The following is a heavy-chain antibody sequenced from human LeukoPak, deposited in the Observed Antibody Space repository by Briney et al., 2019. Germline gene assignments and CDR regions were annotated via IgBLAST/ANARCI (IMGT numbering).Heavy chain of an antibody. V-gene: IGHV1-2*06. Sequence: ASVKVSCKASGYTFTGYYMHWVRQAPGQGLEWMGRINPNSGGTNYAQKFQGRVTMTRDTSISTAYMELSRLGSDDTAVYYCARSSGPGRPRVDYWGQGTLVTVSS. CDR2: INPNSGGT. J-gene: IGHJ4*02. D-gene: IGHD3-10*01. CDR1: GYTFTGYY. CDR3: ARSSGPGRPRVDY.